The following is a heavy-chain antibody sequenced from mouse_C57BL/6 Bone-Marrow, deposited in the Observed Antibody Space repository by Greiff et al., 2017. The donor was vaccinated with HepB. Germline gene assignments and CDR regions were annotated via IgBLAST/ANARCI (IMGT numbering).Heavy chain of an antibody. D-gene: IGHD2-1*01. CDR3: SNSTWFAY. J-gene: IGHJ3*01. V-gene: IGHV1-15*01. CDR2: IDPDTGGT. CDR1: GYTFTDYE. Sequence: VKLQESGAELVRPGASVTLSCKASGYTFTDYEMHWVKQTPVHGLEWIGAIDPDTGGTDYNQKFKGKAILTADKSSSTAYMELRSLTSEDSAVYYCSNSTWFAYWGQGTLVTVSA.